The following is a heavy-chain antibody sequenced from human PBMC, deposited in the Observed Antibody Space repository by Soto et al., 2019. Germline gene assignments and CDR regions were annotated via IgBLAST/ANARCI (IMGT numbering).Heavy chain of an antibody. J-gene: IGHJ6*02. Sequence: KLPETLSLTCTVSGGSISSYYWSWIRQPPGKGLEWIGYIYYSGSTNYNPSLKSRVTISVDTSKNQFSLKLSSVTAADTAVYYCARGNGLVIPLTRYYYYGMDVWGQGTTVTVSS. V-gene: IGHV4-59*01. CDR2: IYYSGST. CDR1: GGSISSYY. CDR3: ARGNGLVIPLTRYYYYGMDV. D-gene: IGHD3-9*01.